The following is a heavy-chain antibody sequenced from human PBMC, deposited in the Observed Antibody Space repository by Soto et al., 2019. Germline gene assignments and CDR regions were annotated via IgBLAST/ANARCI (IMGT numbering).Heavy chain of an antibody. J-gene: IGHJ4*02. CDR3: ARVGTVGRGTDY. Sequence: EVQLVESGGGLVQPGGSLRLSCAASGFTFSRHWMRWVRQAPGKGLEWVASIKQDGSEKSYVDSVKGRFTISRDNDKNSRYLQMISLRADDTSVYYCARVGTVGRGTDYWGPGTLVTVSS. CDR1: GFTFSRHW. D-gene: IGHD3-16*01. V-gene: IGHV3-7*04. CDR2: IKQDGSEK.